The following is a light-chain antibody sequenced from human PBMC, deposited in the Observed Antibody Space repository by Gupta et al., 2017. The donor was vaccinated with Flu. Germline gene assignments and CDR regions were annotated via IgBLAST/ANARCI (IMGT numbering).Light chain of an antibody. J-gene: IGLJ1*01. CDR2: EVS. Sequence: QSALTQPPSASGSPGQSVTISCTGTSSDVGGYNYVSWYQQHPGKAPKLMIYEVSTRPSGVPDRFSGSTTGNTASLTVSGLQAEDEADYYCSSYAGSNKVFGTGTKVTVL. CDR1: SSDVGGYNY. V-gene: IGLV2-8*01. CDR3: SSYAGSNKV.